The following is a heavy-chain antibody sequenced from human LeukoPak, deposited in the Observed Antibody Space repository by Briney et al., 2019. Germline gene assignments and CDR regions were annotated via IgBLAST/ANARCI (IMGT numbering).Heavy chain of an antibody. CDR3: AREGGPYDYGEY. J-gene: IGHJ4*02. Sequence: PSETLSLTCAVYGGSFSGYYWSWIRQPPGKGLEWIGEINHSGSTNYNPSLKSRVTISVDTSKNQFSLKLSSVTAADTAVYYCAREGGPYDYGEYWGQGTLVTVSS. V-gene: IGHV4-34*01. CDR1: GGSFSGYY. D-gene: IGHD4-17*01. CDR2: INHSGST.